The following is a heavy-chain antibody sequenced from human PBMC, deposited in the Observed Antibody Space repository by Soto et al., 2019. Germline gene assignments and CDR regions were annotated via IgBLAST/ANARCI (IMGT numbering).Heavy chain of an antibody. CDR1: RFTFSTYA. V-gene: IGHV3-23*01. D-gene: IGHD2-21*01. Sequence: GGSLRLSCAASRFTFSTYAMSWVRQTPGKGPEWVSGISVSGGSRYYADSVKGRFTISRDTSKNTLYLQMNSLRAEDTALYYCATDLPGGEDDHYGMDVWGQGTTVTVSS. J-gene: IGHJ6*02. CDR2: ISVSGGSR. CDR3: ATDLPGGEDDHYGMDV.